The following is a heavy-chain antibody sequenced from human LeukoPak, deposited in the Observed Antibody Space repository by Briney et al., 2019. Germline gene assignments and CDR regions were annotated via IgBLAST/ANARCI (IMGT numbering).Heavy chain of an antibody. J-gene: IGHJ3*02. V-gene: IGHV4-59*01. CDR3: ARARYVNSFYAFDI. CDR1: GGSISSYY. Sequence: PSETLSLTCTVSGGSISSYYWSWIRLPPGKGLEWISYLSKSGNTNYSPSLKSRVTIFGDTSKNQFFLKLSSVTAADTAVYYCARARYVNSFYAFDIWGQGTLVTVSS. CDR2: LSKSGNT. D-gene: IGHD3-9*01.